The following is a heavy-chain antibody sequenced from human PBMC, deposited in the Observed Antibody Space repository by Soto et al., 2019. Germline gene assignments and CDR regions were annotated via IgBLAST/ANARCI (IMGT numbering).Heavy chain of an antibody. Sequence: ASVKVSCKAFGYTFTAYGINWVRQAPGQGLEWMGWVSPYNGDTTYAQKVQGRVTMTTDTSTRTAYLELGSLRSDDTAVYYCAREVGHMDVWGQGTTVTVSS. J-gene: IGHJ6*02. CDR3: AREVGHMDV. V-gene: IGHV1-18*04. CDR1: GYTFTAYG. CDR2: VSPYNGDT.